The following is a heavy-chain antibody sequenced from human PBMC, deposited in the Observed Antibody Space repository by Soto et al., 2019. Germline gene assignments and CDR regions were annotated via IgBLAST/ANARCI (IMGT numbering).Heavy chain of an antibody. CDR2: INAGNGNT. Sequence: QVQLVQSGAEVKKPGASVKVSCKASGYTFTSYAMHWVRQAPGQRLEWMGWINAGNGNTKYSQKFQGRVTITRDTSASTAYMELSSLRSEDTAVYYCARSRVVATIYYFDSWGQGTLVTVSS. V-gene: IGHV1-3*01. CDR1: GYTFTSYA. D-gene: IGHD5-12*01. CDR3: ARSRVVATIYYFDS. J-gene: IGHJ4*02.